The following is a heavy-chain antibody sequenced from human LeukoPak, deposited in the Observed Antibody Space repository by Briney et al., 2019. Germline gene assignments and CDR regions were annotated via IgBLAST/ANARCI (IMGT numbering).Heavy chain of an antibody. J-gene: IGHJ5*02. CDR1: GDSVSSNSAT. D-gene: IGHD4-17*01. Sequence: PSQTLSLTCAISGDSVSSNSATWNWIRQSPSRGLEWLGRTYYRSKWYNDYAVSVKSRITINPDTSKNQFSLQLNSVTPEDTAVYYCTKYGAGGRWFDPWGQGTLSPSPQ. CDR3: TKYGAGGRWFDP. V-gene: IGHV6-1*01. CDR2: TYYRSKWYN.